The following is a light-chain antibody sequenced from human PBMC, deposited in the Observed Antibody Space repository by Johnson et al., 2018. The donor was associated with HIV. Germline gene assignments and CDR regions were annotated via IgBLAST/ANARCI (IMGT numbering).Light chain of an antibody. CDR2: DNN. CDR1: SSNIGNNY. Sequence: QSALTQPPSVSAAPGQKVTISCSGSSSNIGNNYVSWYQQLPGTAPKLLIYDNNTRPSGIPDRFAGSKSGTSATLGITARRPGDEADYYCGTWDSSLSFLYVFGTGTKVTVL. V-gene: IGLV1-51*01. J-gene: IGLJ1*01. CDR3: GTWDSSLSFLYV.